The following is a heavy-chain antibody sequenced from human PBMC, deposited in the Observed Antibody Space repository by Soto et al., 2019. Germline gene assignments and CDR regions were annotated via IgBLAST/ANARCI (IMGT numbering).Heavy chain of an antibody. CDR1: GLTFSNYG. D-gene: IGHD3-16*01. J-gene: IGHJ4*02. CDR3: AGGWRWGDY. V-gene: IGHV3-30*03. Sequence: GGSLRLSCAASGLTFSNYGMQRVRQAPGKGLEWVAVISYDGSNKYYADSVKGRFTISRDNSKNTLYLQMNSLRNEDTAVYYCAGGWRWGDYWGQGTLVTVSS. CDR2: ISYDGSNK.